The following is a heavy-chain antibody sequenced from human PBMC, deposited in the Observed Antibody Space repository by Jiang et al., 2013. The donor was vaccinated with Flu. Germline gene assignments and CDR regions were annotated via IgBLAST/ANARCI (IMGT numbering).Heavy chain of an antibody. CDR3: ARGYYGDPFDY. CDR2: FIAVVA. V-gene: IGHV3-53*01. Sequence: SSNYMSWVRQAPGKGWSGSQLFIAVVAHNYADSVKGRFTISRDNSKNTLYLQMNSLRAEDTAVYYCARGYYGDPFDYWGQGTLVTVSS. D-gene: IGHD4-17*01. J-gene: IGHJ4*02. CDR1: SSNY.